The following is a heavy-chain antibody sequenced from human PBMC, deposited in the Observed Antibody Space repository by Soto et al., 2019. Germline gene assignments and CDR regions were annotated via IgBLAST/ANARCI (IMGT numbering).Heavy chain of an antibody. CDR3: AKDIGIAARHYYFDY. CDR1: GFTFSSYG. V-gene: IGHV3-30*18. D-gene: IGHD6-6*01. Sequence: PGGSLRLSCAASGFTFSSYGMHWVRQAPGKGLEWVAVISYGGSNKYYADSVKGRFTISRDNSKNTLYLQMNSLRAEDTAVYYCAKDIGIAARHYYFDYWGQGTLVTVSS. J-gene: IGHJ4*02. CDR2: ISYGGSNK.